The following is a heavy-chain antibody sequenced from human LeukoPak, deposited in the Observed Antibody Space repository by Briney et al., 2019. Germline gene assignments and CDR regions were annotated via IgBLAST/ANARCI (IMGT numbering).Heavy chain of an antibody. J-gene: IGHJ4*02. Sequence: SETLSLTCTVSGGSISSYYWSWIRQPPGKGLEWIGNIYDRGSTKYNPSLKSRVTISVDTSKNQFSLRLSSVTAADTAVYYCARGRTFDNWGQGTLVTVSS. CDR2: IYDRGST. V-gene: IGHV4-59*01. CDR1: GGSISSYY. CDR3: ARGRTFDN.